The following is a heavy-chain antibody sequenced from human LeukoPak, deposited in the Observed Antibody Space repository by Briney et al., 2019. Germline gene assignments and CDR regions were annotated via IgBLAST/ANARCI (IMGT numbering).Heavy chain of an antibody. CDR3: AKYSSGWYVQYYFDY. J-gene: IGHJ4*02. CDR2: ISGSGGST. D-gene: IGHD6-19*01. V-gene: IGHV3-23*01. CDR1: GFTFSSYS. Sequence: SGGSLRLSCAASGFTFSSYSMNWVRQAPGKGLEWVSAISGSGGSTYYADSVKGRFTISRDNSKNTLYLQMNSLRAEDTAVYYCAKYSSGWYVQYYFDYWGQGTLVTVSS.